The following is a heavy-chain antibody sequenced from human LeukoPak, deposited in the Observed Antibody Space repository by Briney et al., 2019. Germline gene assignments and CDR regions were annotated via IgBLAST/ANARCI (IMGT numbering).Heavy chain of an antibody. Sequence: PGGSLRLSCAASGFTFSSYGMHWVRQAPGKGLEWVAVIWYDGSNKYYADPVKGRFTISRDNSKNTLYLQMNSLRAEDTAVYYCARDLGILTGLAYYYYGMDVWGQGTTVTVSS. D-gene: IGHD3-9*01. J-gene: IGHJ6*02. V-gene: IGHV3-33*01. CDR1: GFTFSSYG. CDR2: IWYDGSNK. CDR3: ARDLGILTGLAYYYYGMDV.